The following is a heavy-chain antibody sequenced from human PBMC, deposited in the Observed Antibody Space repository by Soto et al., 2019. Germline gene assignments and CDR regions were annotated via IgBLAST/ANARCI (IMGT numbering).Heavy chain of an antibody. Sequence: SETLSLTCTVSGGSVTSDEDYWTWIRQSPGKGLEWIGYISNSGSTGYNPSLKTRLSMSVDRSKNQFTLRLTSVAAADTAVYFCATESGSTYGYFDHWGQGTQVTVSS. V-gene: IGHV4-30-4*01. CDR2: ISNSGST. D-gene: IGHD5-18*01. J-gene: IGHJ4*02. CDR1: GGSVTSDEDY. CDR3: ATESGSTYGYFDH.